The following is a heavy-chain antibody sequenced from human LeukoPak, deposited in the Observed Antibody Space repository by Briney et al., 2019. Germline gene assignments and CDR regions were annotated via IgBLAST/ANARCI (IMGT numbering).Heavy chain of an antibody. CDR1: GASIRNCY. CDR3: ARSPSYSSGWQYYGMDV. Sequence: SETLSLTCTVSGASIRNCYWIWIRQPPGKGLEWIGYIHNSGRTNSNPSLKSRLTISVDTSKNQFSLRLTSVTAADTAVYYCARSPSYSSGWQYYGMDVWGQGTTVTVSS. D-gene: IGHD6-19*01. CDR2: IHNSGRT. J-gene: IGHJ6*02. V-gene: IGHV4-59*08.